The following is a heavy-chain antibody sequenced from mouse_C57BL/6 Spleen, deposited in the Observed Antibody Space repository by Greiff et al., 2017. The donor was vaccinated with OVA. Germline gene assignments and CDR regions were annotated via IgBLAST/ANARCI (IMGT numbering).Heavy chain of an antibody. CDR3: TRGGYYYGSSPSFDV. J-gene: IGHJ1*03. D-gene: IGHD1-1*01. Sequence: QVQLQQSGAELVRPGASVTLSCKASGYTCTDDERHWVKQTRVHGLEWIGAIDPETGGTAYNQKFKGKAILTADKSSSTAYMELRSLTSEDSAVYYCTRGGYYYGSSPSFDVWGTGTTVTVSS. CDR1: GYTCTDDE. V-gene: IGHV1-15*01. CDR2: IDPETGGT.